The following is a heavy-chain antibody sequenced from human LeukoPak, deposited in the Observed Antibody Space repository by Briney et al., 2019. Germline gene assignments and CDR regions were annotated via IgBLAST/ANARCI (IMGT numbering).Heavy chain of an antibody. Sequence: GGSLRLSCAASGFTFSNYAMSWVRQDPGKGLEWVSAISGGGSTTYYSDSVKGRFTISRDNSKDTLYLQMNSLRAEDTAVYYCATKHTVLFDYWGQGTLVTVSS. CDR1: GFTFSNYA. V-gene: IGHV3-23*01. D-gene: IGHD4-17*01. J-gene: IGHJ4*02. CDR2: ISGGGSTT. CDR3: ATKHTVLFDY.